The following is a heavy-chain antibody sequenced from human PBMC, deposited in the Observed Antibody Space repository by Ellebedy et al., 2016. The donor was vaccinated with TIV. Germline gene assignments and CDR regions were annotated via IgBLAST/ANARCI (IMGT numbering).Heavy chain of an antibody. Sequence: GGSLRLXXAASGFTFSDYYMSWLRQAPGKGLEWVSVFGGRSTTTYYADSVKGRFTISRDNSKNTPFLQMNSLRGDDTARYYCAKISPTHRGAFDIWGQGTMVTVSS. J-gene: IGHJ3*02. CDR3: AKISPTHRGAFDI. V-gene: IGHV3-23*01. D-gene: IGHD3-3*02. CDR2: FGGRSTTT. CDR1: GFTFSDYY.